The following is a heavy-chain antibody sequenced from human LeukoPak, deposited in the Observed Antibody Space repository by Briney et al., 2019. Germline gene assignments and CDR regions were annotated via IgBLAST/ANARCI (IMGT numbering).Heavy chain of an antibody. CDR1: GFTFSTYW. CDR3: VRFQHSTSWYNYYYMDV. D-gene: IGHD6-13*01. CDR2: IKRDGSEK. V-gene: IGHV3-7*01. Sequence: PGGSLRLSCAASGFTFSTYWMSWVRQAPGKGLELVANIKRDGSEKYYVDSVKGRFTISRDNAKNSLYLQMNSLRAEDTAMYYCVRFQHSTSWYNYYYMDVWGKGTTVTVSS. J-gene: IGHJ6*03.